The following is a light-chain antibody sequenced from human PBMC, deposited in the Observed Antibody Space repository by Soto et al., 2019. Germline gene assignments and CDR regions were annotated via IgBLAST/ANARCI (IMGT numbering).Light chain of an antibody. CDR3: QQYNNWIT. CDR2: AAS. CDR1: QSISIN. V-gene: IGKV3-15*01. Sequence: EIVMTQSPATLSVSPGERVILSFRASQSISINLAWYQQKPGQAPRLLIYAASNRATGVPARFSGSWSGTEFTLTISSLQSEDFAVYYCQQYNNWITFGQGTRLEIK. J-gene: IGKJ5*01.